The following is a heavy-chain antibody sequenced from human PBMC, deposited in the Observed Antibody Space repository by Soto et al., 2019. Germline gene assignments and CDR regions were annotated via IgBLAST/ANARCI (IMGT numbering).Heavy chain of an antibody. CDR1: GFTFSSYW. CDR2: INSDGSST. Sequence: EVQLVESGGGLVQPGGSLRLSCAASGFTFSSYWMHWVHQAPGKGLVWVSRINSDGSSTSYADSVKGRFTISRDNAKNTLYLQMNSLRAEDTAVYYCARGPNCGGDCYLDYWGQGTLVTVSS. CDR3: ARGPNCGGDCYLDY. V-gene: IGHV3-74*01. J-gene: IGHJ4*02. D-gene: IGHD2-21*02.